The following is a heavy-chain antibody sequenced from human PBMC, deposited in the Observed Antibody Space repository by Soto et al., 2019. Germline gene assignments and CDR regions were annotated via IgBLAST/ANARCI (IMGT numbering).Heavy chain of an antibody. D-gene: IGHD5-12*01. CDR3: AKDPALEMATTYYYGMDV. V-gene: IGHV1-3*01. Sequence: ASVKVSCKASGYTFTSYAMHWVRQETGQRLEWMGWINAGNGNTKYSQKFQGRVTITRDTSASTAYMELSSLRSEDTAVYYCAKDPALEMATTYYYGMDVWGQGTTVTVSS. CDR2: INAGNGNT. J-gene: IGHJ6*02. CDR1: GYTFTSYA.